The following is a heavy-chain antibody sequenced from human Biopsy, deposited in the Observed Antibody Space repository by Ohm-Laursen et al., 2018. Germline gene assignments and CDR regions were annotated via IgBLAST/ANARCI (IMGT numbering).Heavy chain of an antibody. CDR3: ARNTGWYGDLYYFDY. Sequence: SVKVSCKASGYSFTSYYMHWVRQDPGQGLEWMGMINPSGSTTSYPQIFQGRVTMTRDTSKSTVYMELSSLRSADTAVYFCARNTGWYGDLYYFDYWGQGTLVTVSS. J-gene: IGHJ4*02. CDR2: INPSGSTT. D-gene: IGHD6-19*01. V-gene: IGHV1-46*01. CDR1: GYSFTSYY.